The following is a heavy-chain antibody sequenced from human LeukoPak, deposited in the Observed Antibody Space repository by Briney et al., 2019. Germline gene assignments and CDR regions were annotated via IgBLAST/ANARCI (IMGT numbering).Heavy chain of an antibody. CDR2: VNPNSGNT. J-gene: IGHJ4*02. CDR1: GYTFTSYA. CDR3: ARRSDDYDSSAYYH. D-gene: IGHD3-22*01. V-gene: IGHV1-8*02. Sequence: GASVKVSCKASGYTFTSYAMNWVRQATGQGLEWMGWVNPNSGNTGYAQKFQGRVTMTMDPSISTAYMELSSLRSEDTAVYYCARRSDDYDSSAYYHWGQGTLVTVSS.